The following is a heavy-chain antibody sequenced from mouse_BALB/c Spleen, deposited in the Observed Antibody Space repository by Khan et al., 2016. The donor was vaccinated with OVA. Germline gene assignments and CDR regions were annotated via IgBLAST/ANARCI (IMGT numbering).Heavy chain of an antibody. CDR2: INTNTGDP. CDR1: GHTFTNYG. CDR3: ARPPYFSYAMDN. V-gene: IGHV9-3*02. Sequence: LVESGPELKKPGETVKISCKASGHTFTNYGMNWVKQAPGKGLKWMGWINTNTGDPTYAEDFNGRFAFSLETSASTAYLQINNLKSEDTATYFCARPPYFSYAMDNWGQGTSVTVSS. J-gene: IGHJ4*01. D-gene: IGHD2-10*01.